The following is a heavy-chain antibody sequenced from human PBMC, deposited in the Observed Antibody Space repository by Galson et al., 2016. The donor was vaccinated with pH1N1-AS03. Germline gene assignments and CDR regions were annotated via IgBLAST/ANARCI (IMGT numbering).Heavy chain of an antibody. D-gene: IGHD6-19*01. CDR2: IIPIFGTA. V-gene: IGHV1-69*05. J-gene: IGHJ6*02. CDR3: ANDMSPYSSGWYGAVNIDV. CDR1: GGTFNNYA. Sequence: SVKVSCKGSGGTFNNYAVNWVRQAPGQGLEWMGGIIPIFGTANYAQKFQGRVTITTDESTSTAYMELSSLRSEDTAVYYCANDMSPYSSGWYGAVNIDVWGQGTTGTVSS.